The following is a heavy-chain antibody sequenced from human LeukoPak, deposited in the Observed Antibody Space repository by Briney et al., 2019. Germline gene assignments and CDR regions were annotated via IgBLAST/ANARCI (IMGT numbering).Heavy chain of an antibody. J-gene: IGHJ1*01. CDR3: AGRGQRYFRD. V-gene: IGHV4-4*08. CDR2: IYRIVNT. CDR1: GDSISSDY. Sequence: PSETLSLTCSVSGDSISSDYWSWIRQPPGKGLEWIGYIYRIVNTDYNPSLKSRVTISLDTSKNQLSLNLTSVTAADTAVYYCAGRGQRYFRDWGQGTLVTVSS.